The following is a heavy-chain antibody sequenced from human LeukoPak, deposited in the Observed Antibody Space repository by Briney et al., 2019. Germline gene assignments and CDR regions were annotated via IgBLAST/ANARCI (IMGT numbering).Heavy chain of an antibody. V-gene: IGHV4-39*01. J-gene: IGHJ4*02. CDR3: ATDPIFDY. Sequence: GSLRLSCAASGFTFSSSAMSWVRQPPGKGLEWIGSIYYSGSTYYNPSLKSRVTISVDTSKNQFSLKLSSVTAADTAVYYCATDPIFDYWGQGTLVTVSS. CDR1: GFTFSSSA. CDR2: IYYSGST.